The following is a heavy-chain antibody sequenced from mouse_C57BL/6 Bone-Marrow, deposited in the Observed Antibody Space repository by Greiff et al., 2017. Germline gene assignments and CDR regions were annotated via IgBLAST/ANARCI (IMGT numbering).Heavy chain of an antibody. CDR2: IYPGDGDT. CDR1: GYAFSSSW. D-gene: IGHD1-1*01. CDR3: AKGYYDGSSHHWYFDV. J-gene: IGHJ1*03. Sequence: VQLQQSGPELVKPGASVKISCKASGYAFSSSWMNWVKQRPGKGLEWIGRIYPGDGDTNYNGKFKGKATLTADKSSSTAYMQLSSLTAEDSAVYFCAKGYYDGSSHHWYFDVWGTGTTVTVSS. V-gene: IGHV1-82*01.